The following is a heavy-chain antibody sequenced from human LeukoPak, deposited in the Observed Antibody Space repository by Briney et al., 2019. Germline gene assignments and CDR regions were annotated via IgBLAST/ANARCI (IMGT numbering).Heavy chain of an antibody. D-gene: IGHD3-16*02. Sequence: SETLSLTCTVSGGSISSYYWSWIRQPPGKGLEWIGYIYCSGSTNYNPSLKSRVTISVDTSKNQFSLKLSSVTAADTAVYYCARELRLGELSLYYFDYWGQGTLVTVSS. CDR3: ARELRLGELSLYYFDY. J-gene: IGHJ4*02. V-gene: IGHV4-59*01. CDR2: IYCSGST. CDR1: GGSISSYY.